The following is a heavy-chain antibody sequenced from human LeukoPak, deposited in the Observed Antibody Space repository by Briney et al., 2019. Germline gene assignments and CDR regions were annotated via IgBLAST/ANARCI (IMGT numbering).Heavy chain of an antibody. Sequence: PSETLSLTCSVSGGSITNYYLSWIRQPPGRGLEWIGYIYYRGNTYYNASLKSRVTISVDTSQNEVSLNLTSVTAADTAVYYCARGVGALGYWGQGTLVTVSS. CDR1: GGSITNYY. J-gene: IGHJ4*02. CDR3: ARGVGALGY. V-gene: IGHV4-59*01. D-gene: IGHD3-16*01. CDR2: IYYRGNT.